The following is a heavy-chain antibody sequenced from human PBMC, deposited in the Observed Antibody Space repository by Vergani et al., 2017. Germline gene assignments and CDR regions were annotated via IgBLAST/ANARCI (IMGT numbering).Heavy chain of an antibody. CDR2: IIPILGIA. CDR1: VYTFTSYD. D-gene: IGHD5-12*01. V-gene: IGHV1-69*02. Sequence: QVQLVQSGAEVKKPGSSVKVSCKASVYTFTSYDINWVRQAPGQGLEWMGRIIPILGIANYAQKFQGRVTITADKSTSTAYMELSSLRSEDTAVYYCARGRYDGFEGNGWFDPWGQGTLVTVSS. CDR3: ARGRYDGFEGNGWFDP. J-gene: IGHJ5*02.